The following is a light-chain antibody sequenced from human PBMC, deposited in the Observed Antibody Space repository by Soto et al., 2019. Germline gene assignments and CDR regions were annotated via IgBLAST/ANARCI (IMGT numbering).Light chain of an antibody. CDR3: SSYTASSTLV. J-gene: IGLJ2*01. Sequence: QSVLTQPASVSGSPGQSITISCTGTSSDVGTYNYVSWYQQHPGKAPKLLISEVSNRPSGVSNRFSGSKSGNTASLTISGLRAEDESHYYCSSYTASSTLVFGGGTKLTVL. V-gene: IGLV2-14*01. CDR1: SSDVGTYNY. CDR2: EVS.